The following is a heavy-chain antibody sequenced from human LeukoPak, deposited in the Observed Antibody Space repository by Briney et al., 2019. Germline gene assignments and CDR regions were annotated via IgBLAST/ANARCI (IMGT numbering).Heavy chain of an antibody. CDR1: GFTFSSYA. CDR3: ARDFGDTSDTYFQH. V-gene: IGHV3-30-3*01. Sequence: GGSLRLSCAASGFTFSSYAMHWVRQAPGKGLEWVAVISYDGSNKYYADSVKGRFTISRDNAKNSLYLQMNSLRADDTAVYYCARDFGDTSDTYFQHWGQGTLVTVSS. J-gene: IGHJ1*01. D-gene: IGHD3-22*01. CDR2: ISYDGSNK.